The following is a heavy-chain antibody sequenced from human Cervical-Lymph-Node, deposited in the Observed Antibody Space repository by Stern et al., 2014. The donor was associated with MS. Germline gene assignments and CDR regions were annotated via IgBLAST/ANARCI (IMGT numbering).Heavy chain of an antibody. J-gene: IGHJ4*02. CDR1: GFSLSTRGMC. D-gene: IGHD3-16*01. Sequence: QVTLRESGPALVKPTKTLKLTCTFSGFSLSTRGMCVRWISQPSGKELEWLALLDWDDAKYRRTSRKTRVTISNDNSKNKVVLTMTNMGPVDTATDDCARTRVGGGHDFDYCGQGTLVTVSS. CDR3: ARTRVGGGHDFDY. CDR2: LDWDDAK. V-gene: IGHV2-70*01.